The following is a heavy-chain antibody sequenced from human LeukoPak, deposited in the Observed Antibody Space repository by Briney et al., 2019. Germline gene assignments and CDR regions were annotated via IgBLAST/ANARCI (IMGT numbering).Heavy chain of an antibody. J-gene: IGHJ4*02. CDR1: GFTFDDYA. CDR3: ARARYSSGWYLLDY. CDR2: IYSGGST. V-gene: IGHV3-53*01. Sequence: GGSLRLSCAASGFTFDDYAMHWVRQAPGKGLEWVSVIYSGGSTYYADSVKGRFTISRDNSKNTLYLQMNSLRAEDTAVYYCARARYSSGWYLLDYWGQGTLVTVSS. D-gene: IGHD6-19*01.